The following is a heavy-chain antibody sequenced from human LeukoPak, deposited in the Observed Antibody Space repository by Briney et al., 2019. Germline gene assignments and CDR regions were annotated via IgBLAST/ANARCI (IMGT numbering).Heavy chain of an antibody. CDR2: ISWNCGSI. CDR3: AKAPAEGCGDFFDY. CDR1: GFTFDDYA. V-gene: IGHV3-9*01. Sequence: PGRSLRLSCAASGFTFDDYAMHWVRQAPGKGLGWVSGISWNCGSIGYADSVKGRFPLSRDNAKNSLYLQMNGLRAEDTALYYCAKAPAEGCGDFFDYWGQGTLVTVSS. J-gene: IGHJ4*02. D-gene: IGHD3-10*01.